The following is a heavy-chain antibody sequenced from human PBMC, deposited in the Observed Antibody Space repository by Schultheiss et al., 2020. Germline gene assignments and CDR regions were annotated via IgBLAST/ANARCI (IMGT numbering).Heavy chain of an antibody. CDR3: ARIRGSYGGYDY. Sequence: SGPTLVKPTQTLTLTCTFSGFSLSTSGVGVGWIRQPPGKALEWLARIDWDDDKFYSTSLKTRLTISKDTSKNQVVLTMTNMDPVDTATYYCARIRGSYGGYDYWGQGTLVTVSS. D-gene: IGHD1-26*01. J-gene: IGHJ4*02. CDR1: GFSLSTSGVG. V-gene: IGHV2-70*04. CDR2: IDWDDDK.